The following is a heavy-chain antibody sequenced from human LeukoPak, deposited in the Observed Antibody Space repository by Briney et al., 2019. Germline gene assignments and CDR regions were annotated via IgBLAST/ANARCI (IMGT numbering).Heavy chain of an antibody. CDR1: GGSISSYY. Sequence: SETLSLTCTVSGGSISSYYWSWIRQPPGKGLEWIGYIYYSGTTNYNPSLKSRVTISVDTSKIQFSLKLSSVTAADTAVYYCARVDGSPDYWGQGTLVTVSS. D-gene: IGHD2-15*01. V-gene: IGHV4-59*01. CDR3: ARVDGSPDY. J-gene: IGHJ4*02. CDR2: IYYSGTT.